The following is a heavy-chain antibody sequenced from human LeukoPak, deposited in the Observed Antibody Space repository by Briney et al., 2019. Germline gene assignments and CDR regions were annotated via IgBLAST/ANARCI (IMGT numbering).Heavy chain of an antibody. Sequence: SETLSLTCAVYSGSFSGYYWSWIRQPPGKGLEWIGEINHSGSTNYNPSLKSRVTISVDTSKNQFSLKLSSVTAADTAVYYCASVGPTSYYFDYWGQGTLVTVSS. CDR3: ASVGPTSYYFDY. CDR2: INHSGST. D-gene: IGHD5-12*01. V-gene: IGHV4-34*01. CDR1: SGSFSGYY. J-gene: IGHJ4*02.